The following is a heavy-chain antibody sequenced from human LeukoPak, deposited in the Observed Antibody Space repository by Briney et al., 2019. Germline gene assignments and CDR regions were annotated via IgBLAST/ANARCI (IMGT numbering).Heavy chain of an antibody. CDR1: GFTFSSYW. J-gene: IGHJ4*02. Sequence: PGGSLRLSCAASGFTFSSYWMSWVRQAPGKGLEWVANIKQDGSEKYYVDSVKGRFTISRDNSKNSLYLQMNSLRTDDTALYYCAKDNHVGGSGSSFLDYWGQGTLVTVSS. CDR2: IKQDGSEK. CDR3: AKDNHVGGSGSSFLDY. V-gene: IGHV3-7*03. D-gene: IGHD3-10*01.